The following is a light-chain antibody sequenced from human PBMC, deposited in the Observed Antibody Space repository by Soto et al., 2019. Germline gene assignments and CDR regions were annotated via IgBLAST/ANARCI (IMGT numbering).Light chain of an antibody. V-gene: IGKV1-9*01. Sequence: DIQLTQSPSFLSASVGDRVTITCRASQGINNYLAWYQQQPGKAPKLLIYAASTLQSGVPSRFSGSGSGTEFTLTITTLQHEDFATYYCQHHDSYPLTFGGGTKVEIK. CDR2: AAS. CDR3: QHHDSYPLT. J-gene: IGKJ4*01. CDR1: QGINNY.